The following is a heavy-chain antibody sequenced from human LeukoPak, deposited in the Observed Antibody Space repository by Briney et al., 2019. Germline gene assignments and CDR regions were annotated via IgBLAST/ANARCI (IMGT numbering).Heavy chain of an antibody. CDR1: GGSVSRGTYY. V-gene: IGHV4-61*01. CDR2: IYYSGST. J-gene: IGHJ4*02. CDR3: ARVGSDWTVFDY. D-gene: IGHD6-19*01. Sequence: PSETLSLTCTVSGGSVSRGTYYWSWIRQPPGQELECIVYIYYSGSTNYSPSLKSRVTIAADTSKNQFTLKLSSVTAADTAVYYGARVGSDWTVFDYWGQGILVTVSS.